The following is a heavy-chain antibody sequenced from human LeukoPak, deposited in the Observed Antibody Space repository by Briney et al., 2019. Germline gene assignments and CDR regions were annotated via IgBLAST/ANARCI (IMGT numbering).Heavy chain of an antibody. V-gene: IGHV4-34*01. J-gene: IGHJ6*03. D-gene: IGHD6-19*01. CDR2: INHGGTT. Sequence: SETLSLTCVVYGGSFSDYYWTWVRQPPGKGLEWIGEINHGGTTKYNPSLTSRVTISIHTSNNQFSLKPNSVTAADTAVYYCARGEGTLAGRRWPYSFYYYVDVWGKGTTVTVSS. CDR3: ARGEGTLAGRRWPYSFYYYVDV. CDR1: GGSFSDYY.